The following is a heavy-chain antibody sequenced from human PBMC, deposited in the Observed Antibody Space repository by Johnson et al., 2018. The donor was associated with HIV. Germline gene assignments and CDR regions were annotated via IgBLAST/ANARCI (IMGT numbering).Heavy chain of an antibody. CDR2: ISGSGGRT. J-gene: IGHJ3*01. CDR1: GFTFSSYA. D-gene: IGHD5-12*01. Sequence: EVQLVESGGGLVQPGGSLRLSCAASGFTFSSYAMSWVRQAPGKGLEWVSAISGSGGRTYYADSVKGPFTISSDTSKTTLSLPMNSLRAEDTAAYFCASGDDDGFWGQGTKVTVSS. CDR3: ASGDDDGF. V-gene: IGHV3-23*04.